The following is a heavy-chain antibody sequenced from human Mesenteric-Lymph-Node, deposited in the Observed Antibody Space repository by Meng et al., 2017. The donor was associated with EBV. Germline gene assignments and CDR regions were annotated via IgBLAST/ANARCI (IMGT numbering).Heavy chain of an antibody. CDR1: GGSIISGGYY. J-gene: IGHJ4*02. Sequence: QVQLQESGPGLVKPSXXLSLTCXVSGGSIISGGYYWSWIRQPPGKGLEWIGSIYYSGSTYYNPSLKSRVTMSVNTSKNQFSLKLSSVTAADTAVYYCARISSYYYDSSDYYIDYGGQGTLVTVSS. V-gene: IGHV4-39*07. CDR2: IYYSGST. D-gene: IGHD3-22*01. CDR3: ARISSYYYDSSDYYIDY.